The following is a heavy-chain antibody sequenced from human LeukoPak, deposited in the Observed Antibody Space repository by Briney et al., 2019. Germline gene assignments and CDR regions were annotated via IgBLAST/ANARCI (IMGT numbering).Heavy chain of an antibody. J-gene: IGHJ4*02. V-gene: IGHV3-7*01. Sequence: GGSLRLSCAASGFTFSNYWMSWVRQAPGKGLEWVANIKQDRSEKYYVDSVKGRFTISRDNAMNSLYLQMNSLRVEDTAVYYCARDPGIAAAGTVGYFDSWGQGILVTVSS. CDR3: ARDPGIAAAGTVGYFDS. CDR2: IKQDRSEK. CDR1: GFTFSNYW. D-gene: IGHD6-13*01.